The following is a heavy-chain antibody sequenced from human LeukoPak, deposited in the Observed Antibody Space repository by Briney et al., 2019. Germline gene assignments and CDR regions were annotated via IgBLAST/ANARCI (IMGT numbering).Heavy chain of an antibody. Sequence: GGSLRLSCAASGFTFSSYSMNWVRQAPGKGLEWVSSISSSSSYIYYADSVKGRFTISRDNAKNSLYLQMNSQRAEDTAVYYCAGTYYDILTGYYEAYWGQGTLVTVSS. V-gene: IGHV3-21*01. J-gene: IGHJ4*02. CDR3: AGTYYDILTGYYEAY. CDR2: ISSSSSYI. D-gene: IGHD3-9*01. CDR1: GFTFSSYS.